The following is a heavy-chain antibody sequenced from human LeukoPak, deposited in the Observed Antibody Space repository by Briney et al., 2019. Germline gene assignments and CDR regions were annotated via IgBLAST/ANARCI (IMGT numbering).Heavy chain of an antibody. CDR3: ARIRAGGGSYYYFDY. CDR2: IDWDDDK. CDR1: GFTLSTSGMC. V-gene: IGHV2-70*11. Sequence: RESGPTLVNPTQTLTLTCTFSGFTLSTSGMCVSWIRQPPGKALEWLARIDWDDDKYYSTSLKTRLTISKDTSKNQVVLTMTNMDPVDTATYYCARIRAGGGSYYYFDYWGQGTLVTVSS. J-gene: IGHJ4*02. D-gene: IGHD1-26*01.